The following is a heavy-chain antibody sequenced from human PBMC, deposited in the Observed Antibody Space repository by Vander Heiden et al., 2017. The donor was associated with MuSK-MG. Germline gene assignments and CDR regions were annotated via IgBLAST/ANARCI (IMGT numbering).Heavy chain of an antibody. CDR3: AREADYYGSGSPI. Sequence: QVQLVESGGGLVKPGGSLRLACAASEFTLSDHYMSWIRQAPGKWLEWVSYISSSGSTIYYADSVKGRFTISRDNAKNSLYLQMNSLRGEDTAVYYCAREADYYGSGSPIWGQGTMVTVSS. CDR2: ISSSGSTI. CDR1: EFTLSDHY. J-gene: IGHJ3*02. V-gene: IGHV3-11*01. D-gene: IGHD3-10*01.